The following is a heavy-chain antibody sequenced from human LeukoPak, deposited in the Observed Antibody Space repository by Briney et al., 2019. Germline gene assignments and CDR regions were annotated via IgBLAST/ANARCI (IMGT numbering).Heavy chain of an antibody. CDR3: ARILGAEEGADY. D-gene: IGHD1-26*01. Sequence: GGSLRLSCAASGFTFSGYWMTWVRQAPGKGREWVANVNQDGNNKNYVESVRGRFTISRDNAKNSLYLQRNSRRAEDTAVYYCARILGAEEGADYWGQRTLVTVSS. V-gene: IGHV3-7*01. CDR2: VNQDGNNK. CDR1: GFTFSGYW. J-gene: IGHJ4*02.